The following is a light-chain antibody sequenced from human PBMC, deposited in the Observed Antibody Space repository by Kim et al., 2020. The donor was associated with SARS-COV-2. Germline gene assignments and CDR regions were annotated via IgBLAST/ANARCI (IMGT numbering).Light chain of an antibody. J-gene: IGLJ1*01. CDR2: DVS. CDR1: SSDVGGYNY. CDR3: CSYAGSYGV. V-gene: IGLV2-11*01. Sequence: QSALTQPRSVSGSPGQSVTISCTGTSSDVGGYNYVSWYQQHPGKAPKLMIYDVSKRPSGVPDRFSGSKSGNTASLTVSGLQAEDEADYYCCSYAGSYGVFGPGPKVPVL.